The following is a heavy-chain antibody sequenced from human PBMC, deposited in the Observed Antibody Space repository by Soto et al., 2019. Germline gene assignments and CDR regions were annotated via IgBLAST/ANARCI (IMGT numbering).Heavy chain of an antibody. D-gene: IGHD2-21*02. CDR1: GYSFSSHG. CDR2: IRTHNGDA. Sequence: QVQLVQSADEVKKPGASVKVSCKSSGYSFSSHGISWVRQAPGRGLEWVGWIRTHNGDAKHGPKFQGRRTLTTDISTNTVYIQLGSLTSDDTAVYYCAREVTSYLDFWGRGTLVTVSS. J-gene: IGHJ2*01. V-gene: IGHV1-18*01. CDR3: AREVTSYLDF.